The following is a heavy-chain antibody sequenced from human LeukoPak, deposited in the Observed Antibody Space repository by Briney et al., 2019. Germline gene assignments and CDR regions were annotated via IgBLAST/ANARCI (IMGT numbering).Heavy chain of an antibody. CDR3: TRTFPYYYDSRDIDY. J-gene: IGHJ4*02. CDR1: GFTFSSYW. Sequence: GGSLRLSCAASGFTFSSYWMSWVRQAPGKGLEWVANIKQDGSEKYYVDSVKGRFTISRDNAKNSLYLQMNSLKTEDTAVYYCTRTFPYYYDSRDIDYWGQGTLVTVSS. V-gene: IGHV3-7*03. CDR2: IKQDGSEK. D-gene: IGHD3-22*01.